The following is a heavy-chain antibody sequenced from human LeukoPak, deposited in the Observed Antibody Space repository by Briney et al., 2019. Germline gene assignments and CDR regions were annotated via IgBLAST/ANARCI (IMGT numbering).Heavy chain of an antibody. CDR1: GYTFTGYY. CDR2: INPNSGGT. CDR3: ARAPQLYLPAADFNWFDP. Sequence: GASVKVSCKASGYTFTGYYMHWVRQAPGQGLEWMGWINPNSGGTNYAQKFQGRVTMTRDTSISTACMELSRLRSDDTAVYYCARAPQLYLPAADFNWFDPWGQGTLVTVSS. V-gene: IGHV1-2*02. J-gene: IGHJ5*02. D-gene: IGHD2-2*01.